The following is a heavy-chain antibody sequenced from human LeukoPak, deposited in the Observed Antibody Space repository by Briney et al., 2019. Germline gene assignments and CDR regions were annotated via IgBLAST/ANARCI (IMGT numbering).Heavy chain of an antibody. CDR3: ARQNTMETAMSLFLGY. CDR1: GYTFTSYG. CDR2: ISAYNGNT. Sequence: GASGKLSCTASGYTFTSYGISWVREAPGQGLGWMGGISAYNGNTNSAQKLQGRVTMTTDTSTSTAYMELRSLRSDDTAVYYCARQNTMETAMSLFLGYWGQGTLVTVSS. J-gene: IGHJ4*02. V-gene: IGHV1-18*04. D-gene: IGHD5-18*01.